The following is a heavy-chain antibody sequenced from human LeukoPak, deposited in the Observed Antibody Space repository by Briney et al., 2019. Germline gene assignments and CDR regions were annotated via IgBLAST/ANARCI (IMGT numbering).Heavy chain of an antibody. CDR2: IIPIFVSA. V-gene: IGHV1-69*13. Sequence: SVKVSCTASGGTFSSYAISWVPQAPGQGREWMGGIIPIFVSANYAQKFQGRVTITADESTSTAYMELTSLRSEDTAVYYCATAGVALSINWFDPWGQGTLVTVSS. CDR3: ATAGVALSINWFDP. D-gene: IGHD3-3*01. CDR1: GGTFSSYA. J-gene: IGHJ5*02.